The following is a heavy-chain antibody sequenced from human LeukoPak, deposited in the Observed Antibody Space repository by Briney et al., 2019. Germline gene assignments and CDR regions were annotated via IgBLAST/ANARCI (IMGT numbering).Heavy chain of an antibody. CDR3: ARGEAPGTVFGGMAV. CDR2: VIPIFGTA. Sequence: ASVTASCKASGGTFSSYAISWVRQAPGQGLEWMGGVIPIFGTANYAQKFQGRVTITADESTSTAYMELSSLRSEDTAVYYCARGEAPGTVFGGMAVWGQGTAVTVSS. D-gene: IGHD3-16*01. J-gene: IGHJ6*02. V-gene: IGHV1-69*13. CDR1: GGTFSSYA.